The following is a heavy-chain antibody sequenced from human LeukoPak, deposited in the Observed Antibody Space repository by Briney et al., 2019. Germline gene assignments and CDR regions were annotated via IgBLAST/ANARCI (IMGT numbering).Heavy chain of an antibody. D-gene: IGHD2-8*01. CDR1: GFTFSSYS. CDR3: ARDRVVLMVYATPYFDY. J-gene: IGHJ4*02. Sequence: GSLRLSCAASGFTFSSYSMNWVRQAPGKGLEWVSSISSSSSYIYYADSVKGRFTISRDNAKNSLYLQMNSLRAEDTAVYYCARDRVVLMVYATPYFDYWGQGTLVTVSS. CDR2: ISSSSSYI. V-gene: IGHV3-21*01.